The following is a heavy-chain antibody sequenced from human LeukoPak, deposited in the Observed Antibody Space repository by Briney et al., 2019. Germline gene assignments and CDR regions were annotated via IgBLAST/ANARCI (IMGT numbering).Heavy chain of an antibody. CDR3: ARSPEWGYYFDY. D-gene: IGHD1-26*01. CDR2: IYSGGTT. J-gene: IGHJ4*02. V-gene: IGHV3-53*01. Sequence: GGSLRLSCAASGFTVSSNYMSWVRQAPGKGLEWVSVIYSGGTTYYADSVKGRFTISRDSSKNTLYLQMNSLRAEDTAVYYCARSPEWGYYFDYWGQGTLVTVSS. CDR1: GFTVSSNY.